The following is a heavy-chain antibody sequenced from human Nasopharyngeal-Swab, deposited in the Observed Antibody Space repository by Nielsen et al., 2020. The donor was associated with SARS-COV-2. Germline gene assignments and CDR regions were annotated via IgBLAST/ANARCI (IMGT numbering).Heavy chain of an antibody. CDR3: ARGIVVVPAATMGYYYYGMDV. V-gene: IGHV4-59*01. D-gene: IGHD2-2*01. J-gene: IGHJ6*02. Sequence: SETLSLTCTVSGGSISSYYWTWIRQPPGKGLEYIGYIYYSASTNYNPSLKSRVTISVDTSKNQFSLKLSSVTAADTAVYYCARGIVVVPAATMGYYYYGMDVWGQGTTVTVSS. CDR2: IYYSAST. CDR1: GGSISSYY.